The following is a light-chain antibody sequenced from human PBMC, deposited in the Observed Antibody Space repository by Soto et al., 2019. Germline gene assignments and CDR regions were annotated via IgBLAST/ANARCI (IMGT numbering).Light chain of an antibody. J-gene: IGLJ2*01. Sequence: QSVLTQPASLSGSPGQSITISCTGTSSDVGNYNLVSWYQQYPGKAPKLVIFGVSERPSGISNRFSGSKSGNTASLTISGLQAEDEADYYCCSYAGPSTFVIFGGGTKLTVL. CDR1: SSDVGNYNL. V-gene: IGLV2-23*02. CDR2: GVS. CDR3: CSYAGPSTFVI.